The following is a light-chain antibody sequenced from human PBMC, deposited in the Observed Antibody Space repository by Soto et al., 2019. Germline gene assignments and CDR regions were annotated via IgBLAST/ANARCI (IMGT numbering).Light chain of an antibody. V-gene: IGKV1-5*03. CDR2: KAS. J-gene: IGKJ2*01. CDR1: QNINDG. Sequence: DIQMTQSPSTLSASVGDRVTITCRASQNINDGLAWYQQKPGKAPNLLIYKASILESGVPSRFSGSRSGTEFTLTISSLQPDDFATYFCQSYDSYPYTFGQGTKLEIK. CDR3: QSYDSYPYT.